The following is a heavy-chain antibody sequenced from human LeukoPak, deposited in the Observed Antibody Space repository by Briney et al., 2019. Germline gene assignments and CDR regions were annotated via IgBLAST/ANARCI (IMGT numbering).Heavy chain of an antibody. CDR3: AGGSGSYRTPYYYMDV. V-gene: IGHV3-53*01. Sequence: GGSLRLSCAASGFTVSSNYTSWVRQAPGKGLEWVSIIYSGGSTYYADSVKGRFTISRDNSKNTLYLQMNSLRAEDTAVYYCAGGSGSYRTPYYYMDVWGKGTTVTVSS. J-gene: IGHJ6*03. CDR1: GFTVSSNY. D-gene: IGHD3-10*01. CDR2: IYSGGST.